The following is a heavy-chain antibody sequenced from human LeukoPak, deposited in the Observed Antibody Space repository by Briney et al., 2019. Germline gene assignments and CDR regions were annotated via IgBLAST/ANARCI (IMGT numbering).Heavy chain of an antibody. CDR2: IDTSGNT. J-gene: IGHJ6*03. CDR1: GGSISSYY. D-gene: IGHD3-16*01. CDR3: ARDDRKLHPFGFYYYYYYMDV. V-gene: IGHV4-4*07. Sequence: PSETLSLTCTVSGGSISSYYWSWIRQPAGKGLEWIGRIDTSGNTNYKPSLKSRVTMSVDTSKNQFSLKLSSVTAADTAVYYCARDDRKLHPFGFYYYYYYMDVWGKGTTVTVSS.